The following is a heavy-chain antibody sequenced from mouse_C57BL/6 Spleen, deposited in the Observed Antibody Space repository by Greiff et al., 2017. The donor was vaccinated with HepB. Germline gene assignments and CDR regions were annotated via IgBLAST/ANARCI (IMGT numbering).Heavy chain of an antibody. CDR3: ARGGLIYYGNYGYAMDY. J-gene: IGHJ4*01. V-gene: IGHV1-39*01. Sequence: VQLKQSGPELVKPGASVKISCKASGYSFTDYNMNWVKQSNGKSLEWIGVINPNYGTTSYNQKFKGKATLTVDQSSSTAYMQLNSLTSEDSAVYYCARGGLIYYGNYGYAMDYWGQGTSVTVSS. CDR1: GYSFTDYN. D-gene: IGHD2-1*01. CDR2: INPNYGTT.